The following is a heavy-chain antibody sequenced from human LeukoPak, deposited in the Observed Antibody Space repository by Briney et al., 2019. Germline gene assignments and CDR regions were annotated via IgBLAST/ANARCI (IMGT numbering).Heavy chain of an antibody. CDR3: ARLHLTASLAAVYFDN. D-gene: IGHD2-21*02. J-gene: IGHJ4*02. V-gene: IGHV5-51*03. CDR2: IYPGDSDT. CDR1: GYSFTNQW. Sequence: GESLKISCKGSGYSFTNQWIGWVRQMPGKGLEWMGIIYPGDSDTRYSPSFQGQVTISADKSISTASLQWSSLKAADTAIYYCARLHLTASLAAVYFDNWGQGTLVTVSS.